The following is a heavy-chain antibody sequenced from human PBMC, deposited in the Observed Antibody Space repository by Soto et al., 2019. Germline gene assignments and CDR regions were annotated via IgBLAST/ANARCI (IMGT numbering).Heavy chain of an antibody. J-gene: IGHJ6*02. D-gene: IGHD6-13*01. Sequence: GGSLRLSCTTSGFTFGDYATSWSRQAPGKGLEWVGVIRSKAYGGTTDYAASVKGRFTISRDDSKSIAYLQMNSLKSEDTGVYYCTKYTYTSRYAYYGMDVWGHGTTVTSP. CDR3: TKYTYTSRYAYYGMDV. CDR1: GFTFGDYA. CDR2: IRSKAYGGTT. V-gene: IGHV3-49*03.